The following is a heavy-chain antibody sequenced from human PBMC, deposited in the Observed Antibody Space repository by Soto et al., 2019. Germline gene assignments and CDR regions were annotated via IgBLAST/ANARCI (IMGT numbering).Heavy chain of an antibody. Sequence: GGSLRLSCAASGFTFSSYAMSWVRQAPGKGLEWVSAISGSGGSTYYADSVKGRFTISRDNSKNTLYLQMNSLRAEDTAVYYCAKVVGYSSSWYSWFDPWGQGTLVTVSS. CDR3: AKVVGYSSSWYSWFDP. CDR1: GFTFSSYA. CDR2: ISGSGGST. V-gene: IGHV3-23*01. J-gene: IGHJ5*02. D-gene: IGHD6-13*01.